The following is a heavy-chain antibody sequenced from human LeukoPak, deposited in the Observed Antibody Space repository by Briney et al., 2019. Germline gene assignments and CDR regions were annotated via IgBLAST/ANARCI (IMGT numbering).Heavy chain of an antibody. Sequence: GGSLRLSCAASGFTFSGSAMHWVRQASGKGLEKGGRIRSKANSYATAYAASVKGRFTISRDDSKNTAYLQMNSLKTEDTAVYYCVPATVTTSSLCLNYWGQGTLVTVSS. CDR2: IRSKANSYAT. V-gene: IGHV3-73*01. CDR3: VPATVTTSSLCLNY. D-gene: IGHD4-17*01. CDR1: GFTFSGSA. J-gene: IGHJ4*02.